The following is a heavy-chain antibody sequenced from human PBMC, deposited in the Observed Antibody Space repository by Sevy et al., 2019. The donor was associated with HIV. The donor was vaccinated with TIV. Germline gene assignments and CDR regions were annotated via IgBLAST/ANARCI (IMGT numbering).Heavy chain of an antibody. D-gene: IGHD4-17*01. V-gene: IGHV4-61*01. CDR1: GGSVSSANNY. CDR2: IYYTGAT. Sequence: SETLSLTCSVFGGSVSSANNYWSWIRQSPGVGLEWIGYIYYTGATDYNQSLESRVTMSIDTSKNQFSLQLSSVTPADTAIYYCARAPVTRKAWFDPWGQGTPVTVSS. CDR3: ARAPVTRKAWFDP. J-gene: IGHJ5*02.